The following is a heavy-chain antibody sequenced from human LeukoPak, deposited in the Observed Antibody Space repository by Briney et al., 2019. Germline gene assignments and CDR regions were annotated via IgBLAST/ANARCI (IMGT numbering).Heavy chain of an antibody. CDR3: ARHHGGGF. CDR2: ISGSGGST. V-gene: IGHV3-23*01. Sequence: PGGSLRLSCAVSGFTFSSYAMSWVRQAPGKGLEWVSAISGSGGSTHYADSVKGRFTISRDNSKNTLYLQMNSLRAEDTAMYYCARHHGGGFWGQGTLVTVSS. CDR1: GFTFSSYA. D-gene: IGHD3-16*01. J-gene: IGHJ4*02.